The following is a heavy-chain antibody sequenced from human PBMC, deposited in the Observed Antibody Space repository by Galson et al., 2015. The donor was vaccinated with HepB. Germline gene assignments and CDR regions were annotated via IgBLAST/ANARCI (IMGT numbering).Heavy chain of an antibody. CDR3: AHIPIGTPPDY. V-gene: IGHV2-5*02. J-gene: IGHJ4*02. CDR1: GFSLSTSGVG. Sequence: PALVKPTQTLTLTCTFSGFSLSTSGVGVGWIRQPSGKALEWLALIYWDDDKRYSPSLKSRLTITKDTSKNQVVLTMTNMDPVDTATYYCAHIPIGTPPDYWGQGTLVTVSS. CDR2: IYWDDDK. D-gene: IGHD1-7*01.